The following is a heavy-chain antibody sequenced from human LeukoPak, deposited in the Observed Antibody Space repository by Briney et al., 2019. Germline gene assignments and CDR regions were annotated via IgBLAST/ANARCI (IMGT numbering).Heavy chain of an antibody. D-gene: IGHD3-10*01. CDR1: GFTVSSNY. CDR2: IYRGGST. Sequence: GGSLRLSCAASGFTVSSNYMSWVRQAPGKGLEWVSVIYRGGSTYDADSVKGRFTISRDNSKSTLYIQMNNLRAEDTAVYYCARAKPKNMVRGLIMRRESRYYFDYWGQGTLVTVSS. J-gene: IGHJ4*02. V-gene: IGHV3-53*01. CDR3: ARAKPKNMVRGLIMRRESRYYFDY.